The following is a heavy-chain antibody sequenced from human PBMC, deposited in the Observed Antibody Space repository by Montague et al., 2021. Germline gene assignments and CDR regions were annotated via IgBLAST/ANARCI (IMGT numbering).Heavy chain of an antibody. J-gene: IGHJ5*01. CDR3: AKGGTTAMTLSSA. CDR1: GFVFSSYW. V-gene: IGHV3-7*01. Sequence: SLSLSFSASGFVFSSYWMTWVRRAPGKGPEWVANIKQDGFEKYYVESVRGRFTISRDNDKDSLYLQMNSLGVEDTAMYYCAKGGTTAMTLSSAWGHGTLVTVSS. D-gene: IGHD4-17*01. CDR2: IKQDGFEK.